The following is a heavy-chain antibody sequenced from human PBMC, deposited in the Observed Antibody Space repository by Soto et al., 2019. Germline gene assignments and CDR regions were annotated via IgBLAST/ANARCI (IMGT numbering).Heavy chain of an antibody. CDR1: GGSISSSSYY. V-gene: IGHV4-39*01. CDR3: ARLEGLATISYYFDY. Sequence: QLQLQESGPGLVKPSETLSLTCTVSGGSISSSSYYWGWIRQPPGKGLGWIGSIYYSGSTYYNPSLKSRVTISVDKSKNQFSLRLSSVTAADTAVYYCARLEGLATISYYFDYWGQGTLVTVSS. D-gene: IGHD3-9*01. CDR2: IYYSGST. J-gene: IGHJ4*02.